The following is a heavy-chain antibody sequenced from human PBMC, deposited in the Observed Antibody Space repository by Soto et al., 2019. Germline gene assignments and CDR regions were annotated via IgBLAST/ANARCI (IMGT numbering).Heavy chain of an antibody. J-gene: IGHJ4*02. D-gene: IGHD6-13*01. CDR3: AKDHIAAAPGFDY. V-gene: IGHV3-30*18. CDR1: GFTFSSYG. Sequence: GGSLRLSCAASGFTFSSYGMHWVRQAPGKGLEWVAVISYDGSNKYYADSVKGRFTISRDNSKNTLYLQMNSLRAEDTAVYYCAKDHIAAAPGFDYWGQGTLVTVSS. CDR2: ISYDGSNK.